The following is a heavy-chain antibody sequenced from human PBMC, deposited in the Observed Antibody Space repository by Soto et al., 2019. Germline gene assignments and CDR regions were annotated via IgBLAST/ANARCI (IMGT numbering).Heavy chain of an antibody. J-gene: IGHJ4*02. CDR1: GYSFSNYW. CDR2: IYPGDSDT. Sequence: PGESLKISCKGSGYSFSNYWIGWVRQMPGKGLEWMGIIYPGDSDTRYSPSFQGQVTISADKSISTAYLQWSSLKASDSAMYYCARRQITGTTAGLFDYWGQGTLVTVPQ. V-gene: IGHV5-51*01. CDR3: ARRQITGTTAGLFDY. D-gene: IGHD1-7*01.